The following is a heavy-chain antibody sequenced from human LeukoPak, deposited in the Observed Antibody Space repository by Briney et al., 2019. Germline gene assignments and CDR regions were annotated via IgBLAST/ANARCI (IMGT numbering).Heavy chain of an antibody. J-gene: IGHJ6*03. Sequence: GASVKVSCKASGYTFNNHDINWVRQAPGRGLEWMGWINTYSANTNYAQEFQDRVIMTTDTSTSTAYMELRSLRSDDTAVYYCAREGGIARPPYLYYYIDVWDKGTTVTVSS. D-gene: IGHD6-6*01. CDR3: AREGGIARPPYLYYYIDV. V-gene: IGHV1-18*01. CDR2: INTYSANT. CDR1: GYTFNNHD.